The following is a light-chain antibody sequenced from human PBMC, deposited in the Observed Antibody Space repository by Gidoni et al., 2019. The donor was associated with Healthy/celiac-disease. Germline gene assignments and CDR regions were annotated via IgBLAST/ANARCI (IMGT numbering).Light chain of an antibody. Sequence: QTVVTQEPSFSVSPGGTVTLTCGLSSGSVSTSYYPSWYQQTPGQAPRPLIYSTNTRSSGVPYRFSGSILGNKAALTITGAQADDESDYYCVLYMGSGIWLFGGGTKLTVL. J-gene: IGLJ2*01. CDR1: SGSVSTSYY. CDR3: VLYMGSGIWL. CDR2: STN. V-gene: IGLV8-61*01.